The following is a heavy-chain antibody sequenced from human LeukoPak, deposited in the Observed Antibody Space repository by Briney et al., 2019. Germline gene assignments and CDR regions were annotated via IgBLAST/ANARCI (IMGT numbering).Heavy chain of an antibody. CDR3: ARDLDYYDSSGYLDAFDI. CDR1: GFTVSSNY. V-gene: IGHV3-66*01. CDR2: IYSGGST. J-gene: IGHJ3*02. D-gene: IGHD3-22*01. Sequence: GGSLRLSCAASGFTVSSNYMSWVRQAPGKGLEWVSVIYSGGSTYYADSVKGRFTISRDNSKNTLYLQMNGLRAEDTAVYYCARDLDYYDSSGYLDAFDIWGQGTMVTVSS.